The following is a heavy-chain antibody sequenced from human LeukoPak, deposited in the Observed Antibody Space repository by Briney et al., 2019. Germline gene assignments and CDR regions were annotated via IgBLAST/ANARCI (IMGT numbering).Heavy chain of an antibody. CDR1: GFTLSSYA. Sequence: GGSLRLSCAASGFTLSSYAMSWVSQAPGKGLEWVSAISGSGGSTYYADSVKGRFTISRDNSKNTLYLQMNSLRAEDTAVYYCAKGGCSGGSCYYPYYFDYWGQGTLVTVSS. CDR2: ISGSGGST. J-gene: IGHJ4*02. V-gene: IGHV3-23*01. CDR3: AKGGCSGGSCYYPYYFDY. D-gene: IGHD2-15*01.